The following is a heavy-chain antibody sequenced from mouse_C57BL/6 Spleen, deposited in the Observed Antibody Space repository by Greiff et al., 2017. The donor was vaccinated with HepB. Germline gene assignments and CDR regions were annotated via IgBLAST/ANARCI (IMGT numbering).Heavy chain of an antibody. J-gene: IGHJ3*01. CDR2: IDPNSGGT. D-gene: IGHD2-3*01. Sequence: QVQLQQPGAELVKPGASVKLSCKASGYTFTSYWMHWVKQRPGRGLEWIGRIDPNSGGTKYNEKFKSKATLTVDKPSSTAYMQLSSLTSEDSAVYYFARTGILYDGYLAWFAYWGQGTLVTVSA. CDR1: GYTFTSYW. V-gene: IGHV1-72*01. CDR3: ARTGILYDGYLAWFAY.